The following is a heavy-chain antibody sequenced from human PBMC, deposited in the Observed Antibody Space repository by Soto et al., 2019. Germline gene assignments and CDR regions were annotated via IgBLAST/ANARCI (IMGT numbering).Heavy chain of an antibody. J-gene: IGHJ6*02. V-gene: IGHV3-74*01. Sequence: VGSLRLSCAASGFTFSSYWMHWVRQAPGKGLVWVSRINSDGSSTSYADSVKGRFTISRDNAKNTLYLQMNSLRAEDTAVYYCARVIRDYDFWSGYYTEYYYYGMDVWGQGTTVTVSS. CDR3: ARVIRDYDFWSGYYTEYYYYGMDV. CDR1: GFTFSSYW. CDR2: INSDGSST. D-gene: IGHD3-3*01.